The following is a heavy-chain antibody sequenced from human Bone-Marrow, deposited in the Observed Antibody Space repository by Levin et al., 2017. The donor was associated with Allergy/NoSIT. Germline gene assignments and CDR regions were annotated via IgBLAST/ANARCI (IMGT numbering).Heavy chain of an antibody. J-gene: IGHJ4*02. Sequence: GASVKVSCKGSGYTFSTSWIGWVRQMPGKGLEWMGIIYPSDSDTKYSPSFQGQVTISADKSISTASLQWSSLKASDTAMYYCARRGGSGGSFDYWGQGTLVTVSS. D-gene: IGHD2-15*01. V-gene: IGHV5-51*01. CDR1: GYTFSTSW. CDR3: ARRGGSGGSFDY. CDR2: IYPSDSDT.